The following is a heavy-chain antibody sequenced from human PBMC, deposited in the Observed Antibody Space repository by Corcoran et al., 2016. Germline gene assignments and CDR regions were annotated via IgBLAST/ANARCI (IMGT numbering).Heavy chain of an antibody. CDR1: GYTFTSYY. V-gene: IGHV1-46*01. CDR2: INPSGGST. D-gene: IGHD3-22*01. J-gene: IGHJ4*02. CDR3: ARDASKYYYDSSGFFDY. Sequence: QVQLVQSGAEVKKPGASVKVSCKASGYTFTSYYMHWVRQAPGQGLEWMGIINPSGGSTSYAQKFQGRVTMTRDTSTSTVYMELSSLRSEDTAVHYCARDASKYYYDSSGFFDYWGQGTLVTVSS.